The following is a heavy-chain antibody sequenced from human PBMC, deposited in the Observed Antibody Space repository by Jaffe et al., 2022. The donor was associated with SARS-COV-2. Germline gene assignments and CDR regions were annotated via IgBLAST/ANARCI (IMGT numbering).Heavy chain of an antibody. CDR3: ASHPLYGYYNAVDV. J-gene: IGHJ6*02. D-gene: IGHD4-17*01. CDR2: FYTPGSI. CDR1: GASISGRNYY. Sequence: QVQLQESGPGLVKPSQTLSLTCNVSGASISGRNYYWSWIRQPAGKGLEWIGRFYTPGSINYNPSLRSRVSISVDTSKNQFSLRLTSVTAADTAIYYCASHPLYGYYNAVDVWGHGTAVTVSS. V-gene: IGHV4-61*02.